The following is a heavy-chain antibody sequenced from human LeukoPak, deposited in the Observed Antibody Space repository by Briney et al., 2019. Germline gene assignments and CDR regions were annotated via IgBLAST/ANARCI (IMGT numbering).Heavy chain of an antibody. CDR3: ARARFGSSSSFDY. Sequence: GGSLRLSCAASGFTLSGDSMNWVRQAPGKGLEWVSYISSSSSTIYYADSVKGRFTISRDNAKNSLYLQMNSLRAEDTAVYYCARARFGSSSSFDYWGQGTLVTVSS. CDR2: ISSSSSTI. J-gene: IGHJ4*02. V-gene: IGHV3-48*01. CDR1: GFTLSGDS. D-gene: IGHD6-6*01.